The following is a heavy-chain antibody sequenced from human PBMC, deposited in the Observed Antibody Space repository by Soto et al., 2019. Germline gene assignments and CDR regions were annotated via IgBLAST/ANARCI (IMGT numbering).Heavy chain of an antibody. J-gene: IGHJ4*02. CDR1: GFTFSSYA. D-gene: IGHD6-13*01. CDR3: ARIGSWALNFDY. V-gene: IGHV3-30-3*01. CDR2: ISHDGSNK. Sequence: GGSLRLSCAASGFTFSSYAMHWVRQAPGKGLEWVAVISHDGSNKYYADSVKGRFTISRDNSKNTLYLQMNSLRVEDTAVYYRARIGSWALNFDYWGQGTQVTVSS.